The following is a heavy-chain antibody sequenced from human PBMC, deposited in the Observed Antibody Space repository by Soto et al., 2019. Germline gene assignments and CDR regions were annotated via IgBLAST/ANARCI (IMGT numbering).Heavy chain of an antibody. J-gene: IGHJ5*02. V-gene: IGHV4-39*01. CDR1: GVSISSGGYY. CDR3: ARDYYDSSDYTTNWFDP. D-gene: IGHD3-22*01. Sequence: SETLSLTCSVSGVSISSGGYYWSWIRQSPGEGLEWIGEIHHSETTNYNPSLESRVTISIDKSKNQFSLKLTSVTAADTAVYYCARDYYDSSDYTTNWFDPWGQGTLVTVS. CDR2: IHHSETT.